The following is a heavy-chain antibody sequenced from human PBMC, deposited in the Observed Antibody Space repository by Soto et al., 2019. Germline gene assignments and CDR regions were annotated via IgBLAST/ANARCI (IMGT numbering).Heavy chain of an antibody. J-gene: IGHJ6*02. Sequence: EVQLVESGGGLIQRGGSLRLSCAASGFTLSTYSLNWVRQAPRKGLEWLSYISGSSNTIYYADSVKGRFTISRDNAKNSLYLQMNSLRDEDTAVYFWARGFDLKYGMDVWGQGTTVTVSS. CDR3: ARGFDLKYGMDV. D-gene: IGHD3-10*01. V-gene: IGHV3-48*02. CDR1: GFTLSTYS. CDR2: ISGSSNTI.